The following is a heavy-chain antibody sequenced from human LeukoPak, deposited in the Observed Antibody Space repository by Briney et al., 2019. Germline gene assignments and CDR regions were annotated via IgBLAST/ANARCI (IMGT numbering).Heavy chain of an antibody. CDR3: GRNYYDSSGPRGGFDY. J-gene: IGHJ4*02. V-gene: IGHV3-23*01. CDR1: GFTFSSYA. Sequence: GVSLRLSCAASGFTFSSYAMSWVRQAPGKGLEWVSAISGSGGSTYYADSVKGRFTISRDNSKNTLYLQMNSLRAEDTAVYYCGRNYYDSSGPRGGFDYWGQGTLVTVSS. D-gene: IGHD3-22*01. CDR2: ISGSGGST.